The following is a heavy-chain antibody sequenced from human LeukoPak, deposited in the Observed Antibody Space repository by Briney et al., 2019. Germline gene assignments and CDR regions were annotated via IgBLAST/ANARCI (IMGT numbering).Heavy chain of an antibody. CDR3: AREPVLTGDEGGHDAFDI. J-gene: IGHJ3*02. D-gene: IGHD7-27*01. Sequence: GASVKVSCKASGYTFTGYYMHWVRQAPGQGLEWMGWINPNSGGTNYAQKFQGRVTMTRDTSISTAYMELSRLRSEDTAVYYCAREPVLTGDEGGHDAFDIWGQGTMVTVSS. V-gene: IGHV1-2*02. CDR2: INPNSGGT. CDR1: GYTFTGYY.